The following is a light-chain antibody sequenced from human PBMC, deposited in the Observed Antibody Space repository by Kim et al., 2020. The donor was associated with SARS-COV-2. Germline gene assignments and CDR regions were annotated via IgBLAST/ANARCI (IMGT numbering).Light chain of an antibody. CDR2: GAT. CDR3: QQYGSSPVT. V-gene: IGKV3-20*01. J-gene: IGKJ4*01. Sequence: LSPGERATLSCRASHSVGDSLAWYQQKPGQGPRLLMYGATYRATGIPDRFGGGGSGTDFTLTIDRLEPEDFAVFYCQQYGSSPVTFGGGTKVDIK. CDR1: HSVGDS.